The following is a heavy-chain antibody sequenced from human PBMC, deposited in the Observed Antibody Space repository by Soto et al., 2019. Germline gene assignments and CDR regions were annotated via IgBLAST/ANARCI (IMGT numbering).Heavy chain of an antibody. CDR3: ALFYYDSSGYRRGDYGMDV. D-gene: IGHD3-22*01. V-gene: IGHV3-64D*06. CDR1: GATFSSSA. Sequence: GGSLRLSCSASGATFSSSAMHWVRQAQGKGLEYVSAISSNGGSTYYADSVKGRFTISRDNSKNTLYLQMSSLRAEDTAVYYCALFYYDSSGYRRGDYGMDVWGQGTTVTVSS. CDR2: ISSNGGST. J-gene: IGHJ6*02.